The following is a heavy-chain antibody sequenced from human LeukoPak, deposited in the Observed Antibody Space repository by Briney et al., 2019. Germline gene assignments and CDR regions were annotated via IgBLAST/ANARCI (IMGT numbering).Heavy chain of an antibody. CDR1: GFTFSTYS. V-gene: IGHV3-48*01. D-gene: IGHD3-16*02. J-gene: IGHJ4*02. CDR2: ISSSHSTI. CDR3: ARGSSIDYVWGTYRQFDY. Sequence: GGSLRLSCAASGFTFSTYSMNWVRQAAGKGLEWLSYISSSHSTIYSADSVKGRFTISRDNAKNSLYLQMNSLRAEDTAVYYCARGSSIDYVWGTYRQFDYWGQGTLVTVSS.